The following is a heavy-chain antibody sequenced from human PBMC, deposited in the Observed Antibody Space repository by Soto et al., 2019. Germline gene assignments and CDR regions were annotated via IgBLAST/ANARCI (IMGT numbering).Heavy chain of an antibody. Sequence: SVKVSCKASGGTFSSYAISWVRQAPGQGLEWMGGIIPIFGTANYAQKFQGRVTITADESTSTAYMELSSLRSEDTAVYYCARSNTIFGLNLYGMDVWGQGTTVTVSS. J-gene: IGHJ6*02. V-gene: IGHV1-69*13. D-gene: IGHD3-3*01. CDR3: ARSNTIFGLNLYGMDV. CDR2: IIPIFGTA. CDR1: GGTFSSYA.